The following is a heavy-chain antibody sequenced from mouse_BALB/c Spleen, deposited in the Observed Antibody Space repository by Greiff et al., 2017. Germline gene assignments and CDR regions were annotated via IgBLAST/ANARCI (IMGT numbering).Heavy chain of an antibody. V-gene: IGHV1-69*02. CDR3: ARRDYDYGGFAY. Sequence: QVQLQQPGAELVKPGAPVKLSCKASGYTFTSYWMNWVKQRPGRGLEWIGRIDPSDSETHYNQKFKDKATLTVDKSSSTAYIQLSSLTSEDSAVYYCARRDYDYGGFAYWGQGTLVTVSA. CDR1: GYTFTSYW. CDR2: IDPSDSET. J-gene: IGHJ3*01. D-gene: IGHD2-4*01.